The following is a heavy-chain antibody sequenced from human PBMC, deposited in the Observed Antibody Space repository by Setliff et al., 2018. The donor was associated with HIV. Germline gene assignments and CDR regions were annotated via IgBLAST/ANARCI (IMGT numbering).Heavy chain of an antibody. CDR3: ARHGGYDFNY. CDR1: GGSISNYY. D-gene: IGHD5-12*01. Sequence: ETLSLTCTVSGGSISNYYWSWIRQPPGKGLEWIGHIYSSGATYYNPSLKSRVTMSVDTSNDHFSLKLTSLTAADTAVYYCARHGGYDFNYWGQGTLVTVSS. CDR2: IYSSGAT. V-gene: IGHV4-59*04. J-gene: IGHJ4*02.